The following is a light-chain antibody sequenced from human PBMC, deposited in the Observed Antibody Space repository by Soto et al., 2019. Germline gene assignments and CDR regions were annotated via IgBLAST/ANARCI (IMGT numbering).Light chain of an antibody. CDR2: EVN. CDR1: SSDIGSYNR. V-gene: IGLV2-18*02. CDR3: NSFTTSSTYV. J-gene: IGLJ1*01. Sequence: QSVLTQPASVSGSPGQSITISCTGTSSDIGSYNRVSWYQQPPGTAPKLIIYEVNNRPSGVPDRFSGSKSGNTASLTISGLQAEDEADYYCNSFTTSSTYVFGTATKVTVL.